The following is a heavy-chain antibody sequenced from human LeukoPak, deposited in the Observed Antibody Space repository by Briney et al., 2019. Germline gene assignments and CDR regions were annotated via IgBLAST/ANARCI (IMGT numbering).Heavy chain of an antibody. CDR3: ARALIAAATGGFDP. Sequence: SVKVSCEAAGGTFSSYAISWVRQAPGQGLEWMGGIIPIFGTANYAQKFQGRVTITADESTSTAYMELSSLRSEDTAVYYCARALIAAATGGFDPWGQGTLVTVSS. V-gene: IGHV1-69*13. CDR2: IIPIFGTA. CDR1: GGTFSSYA. D-gene: IGHD6-13*01. J-gene: IGHJ5*02.